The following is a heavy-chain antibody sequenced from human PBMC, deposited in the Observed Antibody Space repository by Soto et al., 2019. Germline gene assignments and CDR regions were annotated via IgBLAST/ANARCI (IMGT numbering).Heavy chain of an antibody. CDR2: IYYSGST. V-gene: IGHV4-59*01. CDR3: AKDSGYNYGYFRWFDP. CDR1: WCSLSSYY. Sequence: SETPSLTCTVSWCSLSSYYWSWVRPPPRKGLEWIGYIYYSGSTNYNPSLERRVTMSVDTSKKQFSLRLSSVTAADTAVYYCAKDSGYNYGYFRWFDPWGQGTLVTSPQ. D-gene: IGHD5-18*01. J-gene: IGHJ5*02.